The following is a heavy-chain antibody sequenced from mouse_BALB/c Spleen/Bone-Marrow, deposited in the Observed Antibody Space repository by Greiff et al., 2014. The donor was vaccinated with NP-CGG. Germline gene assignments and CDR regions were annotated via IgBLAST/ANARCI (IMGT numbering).Heavy chain of an antibody. J-gene: IGHJ3*01. CDR3: ATYYYGSSWGFAY. CDR1: GFNIKDTY. V-gene: IGHV14-3*02. D-gene: IGHD1-1*01. CDR2: IDPANGNT. Sequence: DVQLQESGAELVKPGASVKLSCTASGFNIKDTYMHWVKQRPELGLEWIGRIDPANGNTKYDPKFQGKATITADTSSNTAYLQLSSLTSEDTAVYYCATYYYGSSWGFAYWGQGTLVTVSA.